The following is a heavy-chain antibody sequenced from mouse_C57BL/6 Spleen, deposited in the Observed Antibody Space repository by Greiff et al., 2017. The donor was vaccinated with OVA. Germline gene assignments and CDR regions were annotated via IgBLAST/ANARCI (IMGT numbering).Heavy chain of an antibody. D-gene: IGHD2-4*01. CDR1: GYTFTSYW. J-gene: IGHJ2*01. CDR2: IDPSDSYT. V-gene: IGHV1-69*01. CDR3: ARSHYDYDGYYFDY. Sequence: QVQLQQPGAELVMPGASVKLSCKASGYTFTSYWMHWVKQRPGQGLEWIGEIDPSDSYTNYNQKFKGKSTLTVDKSSSTAYMQLSSLTSEDSAVYYGARSHYDYDGYYFDYWGQGTTLTVSS.